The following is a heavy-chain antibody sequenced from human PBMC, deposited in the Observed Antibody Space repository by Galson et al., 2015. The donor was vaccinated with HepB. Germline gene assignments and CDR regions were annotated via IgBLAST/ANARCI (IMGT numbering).Heavy chain of an antibody. CDR3: ARTSGYSSSWYPYYFDY. CDR2: INTNTGNP. D-gene: IGHD6-13*01. CDR1: GYTFTSYA. Sequence: SVKVSCKASGYTFTSYAMNWVRQAPGQGLEWMGWINTNTGNPTYAQGFTGRFVFSLDTSVSTAYLQISSLKAEDTAMYYCARTSGYSSSWYPYYFDYWGQGTLVTVSS. J-gene: IGHJ4*02. V-gene: IGHV7-4-1*02.